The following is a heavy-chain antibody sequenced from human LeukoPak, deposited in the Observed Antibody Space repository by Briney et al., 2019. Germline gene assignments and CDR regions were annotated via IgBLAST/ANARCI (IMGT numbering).Heavy chain of an antibody. J-gene: IGHJ4*02. V-gene: IGHV3-21*05. CDR3: ARDQGCTSTDCYSLFFHY. D-gene: IGHD2-2*01. CDR2: ISSSSSYT. CDR1: GFTFSSYA. Sequence: GGSLRLSCAASGFTFSSYAMNWVRQAPGKGLEWVSYISSSSSYTNYADSVKGRFTISRDNAKNSLYLQMNSLRAEDTAVYYCARDQGCTSTDCYSLFFHYWGQGTLVTVSS.